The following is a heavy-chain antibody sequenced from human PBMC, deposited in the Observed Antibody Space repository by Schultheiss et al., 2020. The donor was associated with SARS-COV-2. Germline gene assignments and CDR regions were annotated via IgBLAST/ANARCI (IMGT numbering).Heavy chain of an antibody. V-gene: IGHV1-46*01. CDR2: INPSGGST. CDR3: ARGGRLDHYYYYGMDV. D-gene: IGHD6-19*01. CDR1: GYTFTSYY. Sequence: ASVKVSCKASGYTFTSYYMHWVRQAPGQGLEWMGIINPSGGSTSYAQKFQGRVTMTRDTSTSTVYMELSSLRSEDTAVYYCARGGRLDHYYYYGMDVWGQGTTVTVSS. J-gene: IGHJ6*02.